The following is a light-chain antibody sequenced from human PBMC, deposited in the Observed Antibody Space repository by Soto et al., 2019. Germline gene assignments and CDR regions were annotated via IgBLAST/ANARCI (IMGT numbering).Light chain of an antibody. CDR2: GAS. CDR1: QSVTSNY. J-gene: IGKJ1*01. Sequence: EIVLTQSPGSLSLSPGQRATLSCRASQSVTSNYLAWYQQKPGQAPRLXIFGASIRDTGIPDRFSGSGSWTEFTLTISRLEPEDFAVYYCQQYGSSPGTFGQGTKVDIK. CDR3: QQYGSSPGT. V-gene: IGKV3-20*01.